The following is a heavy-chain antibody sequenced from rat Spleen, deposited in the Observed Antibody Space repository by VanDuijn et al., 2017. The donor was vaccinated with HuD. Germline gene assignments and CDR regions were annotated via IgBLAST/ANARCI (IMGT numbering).Heavy chain of an antibody. CDR2: ISPGGGST. CDR3: ARHGYDGSYYYWDY. V-gene: IGHV5-19*01. Sequence: EVQLVESGGGLVQPGRSLKLSCAASGFTFSNYGMYWIRQAPTKGLEWVASISPGGGSTYYRDSVKGRFTISRDTAKSTLYLQMDRLRSDDTATYYCARHGYDGSYYYWDYWGQGVMVTVSS. CDR1: GFTFSNYG. D-gene: IGHD1-12*02. J-gene: IGHJ2*01.